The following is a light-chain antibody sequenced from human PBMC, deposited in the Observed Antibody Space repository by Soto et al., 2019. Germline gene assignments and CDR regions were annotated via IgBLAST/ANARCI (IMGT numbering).Light chain of an antibody. J-gene: IGKJ1*01. CDR2: FAS. CDR3: QQFNSYPRT. CDR1: QGIGNI. V-gene: IGKV1-9*01. Sequence: DIQLTQSPSFLSASEGDRVTIACRASQGIGNILAWYQQKPGKGPKLLICFASTLQSGVPSRFTGSGSGTEFTLTISSLQTEDFGTYYGQQFNSYPRTFGQGTKVEI.